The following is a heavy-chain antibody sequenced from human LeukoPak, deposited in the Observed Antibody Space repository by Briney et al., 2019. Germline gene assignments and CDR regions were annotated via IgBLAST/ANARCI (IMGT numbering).Heavy chain of an antibody. J-gene: IGHJ5*02. D-gene: IGHD3-9*01. CDR2: ISSSSSTI. CDR1: GFTFSSYS. V-gene: IGHV3-48*01. CDR3: ARALRYFDWLSTSPEYNWFDP. Sequence: PGGSLRLSCGTSGFTFSSYSMNWVRQAPGKGLERVSYISSSSSTIYYADSVKGRFTISRDNAKNSLYLQMNSLRAEDTAVYYCARALRYFDWLSTSPEYNWFDPWGQGTLVTVSS.